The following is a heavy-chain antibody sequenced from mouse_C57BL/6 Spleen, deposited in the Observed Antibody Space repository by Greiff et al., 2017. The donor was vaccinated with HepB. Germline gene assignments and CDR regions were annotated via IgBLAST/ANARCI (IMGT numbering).Heavy chain of an antibody. CDR1: GYTFTDYY. V-gene: IGHV1-26*01. CDR2: INPNNGGT. CDR3: ARRGLGDAMDY. Sequence: EVQLQQSGPELVKPGASVKISCKASGYTFTDYYMNWVKQSHGKSLEWIGDINPNNGGTSYNQKFKGKATLTVDESSRTAYMELRSLTSEDSAVYYCARRGLGDAMDYWGQGTTVTVSS. J-gene: IGHJ4*01.